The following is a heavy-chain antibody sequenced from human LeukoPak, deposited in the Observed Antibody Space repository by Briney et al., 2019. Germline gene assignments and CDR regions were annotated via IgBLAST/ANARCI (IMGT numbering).Heavy chain of an antibody. CDR3: AHKGRGSGSYTM. D-gene: IGHD3-10*01. V-gene: IGHV2-5*01. J-gene: IGHJ4*02. CDR1: GFSLSTTGVA. CDR2: TYWNNDK. Sequence: SAPTLVNPTQTLTLTCTFSGFSLSTTGVAVAWIRQPPGKALEWLAVTYWNNDKSYSPSLKSRLTITKDTSKNQVVLIMANMDPVDTGTYYCAHKGRGSGSYTMWGQGTLVTVSS.